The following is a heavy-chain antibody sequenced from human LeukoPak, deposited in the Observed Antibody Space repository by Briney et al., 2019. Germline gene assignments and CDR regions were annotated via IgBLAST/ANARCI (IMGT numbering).Heavy chain of an antibody. CDR3: AKLTMIVEVGY. V-gene: IGHV3-23*01. J-gene: IGHJ4*02. CDR1: GFTFSSYA. CDR2: ISGSGAST. Sequence: PGGSLRLSCAASGFTFSSYAMSWVRQAPGKGLEWVSGISGSGASTYYADSVKGRFTISRDNSKNTLNLQMNSLRAEDTAVYYCAKLTMIVEVGYWGQGTLVTVSS. D-gene: IGHD3-22*01.